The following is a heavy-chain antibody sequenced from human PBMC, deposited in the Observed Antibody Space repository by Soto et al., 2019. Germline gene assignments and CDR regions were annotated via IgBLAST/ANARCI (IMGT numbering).Heavy chain of an antibody. J-gene: IGHJ4*02. CDR1: GFTFDDYA. CDR2: ISWNSGSI. D-gene: IGHD6-6*01. Sequence: EVQLVESGGGLVQPGRSLRLSCAASGFTFDDYAMHWVRQAPGKGLEWVSGISWNSGSIGYADSMKGRFTISRDNAKNSLYLQMNSLRAEDTALYYCSKDISEYSSSVFDYWGQGTLVTVSS. V-gene: IGHV3-9*01. CDR3: SKDISEYSSSVFDY.